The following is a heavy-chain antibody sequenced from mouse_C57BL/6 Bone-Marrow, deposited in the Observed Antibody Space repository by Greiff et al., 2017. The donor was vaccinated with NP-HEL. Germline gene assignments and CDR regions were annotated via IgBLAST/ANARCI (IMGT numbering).Heavy chain of an antibody. CDR1: GYTFTNYW. J-gene: IGHJ2*01. Sequence: QVHVKQSGAELVRPGTSVKMSCKASGYTFTNYWIGWAKQRPGHGLEWIGDIYPGGGYTNYNEKFKGKATLTADKSSSTAYMQFSSLTSEDSAIYYCARWASPRLSFDYWGQGTTLTVSS. CDR3: ARWASPRLSFDY. D-gene: IGHD3-2*02. V-gene: IGHV1-63*01. CDR2: IYPGGGYT.